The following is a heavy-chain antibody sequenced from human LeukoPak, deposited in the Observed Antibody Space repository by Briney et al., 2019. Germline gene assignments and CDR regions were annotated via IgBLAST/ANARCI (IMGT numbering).Heavy chain of an antibody. CDR3: AKVSTVTPYFDY. Sequence: GGSLRLSCAASGFTFSSYAISWVRQAPGKGLEWVSAISGSGGSTYYADSVKGRFTISRDNSKNTLYLQMNSLRAEDTAVYYCAKVSTVTPYFDYWGQGTLVTVSS. CDR2: ISGSGGST. V-gene: IGHV3-23*01. J-gene: IGHJ4*02. CDR1: GFTFSSYA. D-gene: IGHD4-17*01.